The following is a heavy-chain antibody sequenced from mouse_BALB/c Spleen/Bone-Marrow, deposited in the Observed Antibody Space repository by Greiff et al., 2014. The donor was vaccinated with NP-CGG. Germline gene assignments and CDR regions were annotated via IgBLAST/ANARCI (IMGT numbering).Heavy chain of an antibody. CDR1: GYSITSYYS. J-gene: IGHJ4*01. Sequence: VQLQQSGPDLVKPSQSLSLTCTVTGYSITSYYSWHWIRQFPGNKLEWMGYIHYSGTTVYNPSLKSRISITRDTSNNQFFLQLNSVTAEDTATYYCARFAGTSYTMDYWGQGTSVTVSS. CDR2: IHYSGTT. D-gene: IGHD4-1*01. V-gene: IGHV3-1*02. CDR3: ARFAGTSYTMDY.